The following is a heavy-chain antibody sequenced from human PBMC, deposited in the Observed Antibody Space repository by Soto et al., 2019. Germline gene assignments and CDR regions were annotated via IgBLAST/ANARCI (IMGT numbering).Heavy chain of an antibody. CDR1: GFSLSNARMG. V-gene: IGHV2-26*01. J-gene: IGHJ3*02. Sequence: QVTLKESGPVLVKPTETLTLTCTVSGFSLSNARMGVSWIRQPPGKALEWLAHIFSNDEKSYSTSLKSRFTTSKDTPNSQVVLTTTNMDPVDTATYYRARTTRYSGYDGGACDIWGQGTMVTVSS. CDR3: ARTTRYSGYDGGACDI. CDR2: IFSNDEK. D-gene: IGHD5-12*01.